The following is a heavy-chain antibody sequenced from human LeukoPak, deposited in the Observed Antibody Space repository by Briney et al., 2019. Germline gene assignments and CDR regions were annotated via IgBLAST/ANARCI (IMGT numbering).Heavy chain of an antibody. CDR1: GFTFSSYA. CDR2: ISSNGGST. CDR3: ARGQLVPRTAFDI. D-gene: IGHD6-6*01. V-gene: IGHV3-64*01. J-gene: IGHJ3*02. Sequence: PGGSLRLSCAASGFTFSSYAMHWVRQAPGKGLEYVSAISSNGGSTYYANSVKGRFTISRDNSKNTLYLQMGSLRAEDVAVYYCARGQLVPRTAFDIWGQGTMVTVSS.